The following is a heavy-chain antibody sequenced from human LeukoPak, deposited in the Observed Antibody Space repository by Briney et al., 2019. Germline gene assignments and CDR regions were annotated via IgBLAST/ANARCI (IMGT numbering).Heavy chain of an antibody. V-gene: IGHV1-69*13. J-gene: IGHJ6*03. CDR1: GGTFSSYA. Sequence: ASVKVSCQASGGTFSSYAISWVRQAPGQGLEWMGGIIPIFGTANYAQKFQGRVTITADESTSTAYMELSSLRSEDTAVYYCAREDYGHYGGGYFYYYMDVWGKGTTVTVSS. D-gene: IGHD3-16*01. CDR3: AREDYGHYGGGYFYYYMDV. CDR2: IIPIFGTA.